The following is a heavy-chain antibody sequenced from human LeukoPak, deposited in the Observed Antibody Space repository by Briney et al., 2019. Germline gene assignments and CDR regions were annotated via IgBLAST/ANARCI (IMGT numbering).Heavy chain of an antibody. J-gene: IGHJ4*02. Sequence: SETLSLTCTVSGGSISSSSYYWGWIRQPPGKGLEWIGSIYYSGSTYYNPSLKSRVTISVDTSKNQFSLKLSSVTAADTAVYYCARPVYDFWSGYYDGDDYWGQGTLVTASS. CDR3: ARPVYDFWSGYYDGDDY. CDR1: GGSISSSSYY. V-gene: IGHV4-39*01. D-gene: IGHD3-3*01. CDR2: IYYSGST.